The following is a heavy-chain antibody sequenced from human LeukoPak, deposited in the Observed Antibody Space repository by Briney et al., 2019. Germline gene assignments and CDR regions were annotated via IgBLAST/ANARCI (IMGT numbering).Heavy chain of an antibody. CDR2: INHSGST. V-gene: IGHV4-34*01. D-gene: IGHD2-21*02. J-gene: IGHJ4*02. CDR1: GGSFSGYY. Sequence: SETLSLTCAVYGGSFSGYYWSWIRQPPGKGLEWIGEINHSGSTNYNPSLKSRVTISVDTSKNQFSLKLSSVTAADTAVYYCASRETYCGGDCYHDYWGQGTLVTVSS. CDR3: ASRETYCGGDCYHDY.